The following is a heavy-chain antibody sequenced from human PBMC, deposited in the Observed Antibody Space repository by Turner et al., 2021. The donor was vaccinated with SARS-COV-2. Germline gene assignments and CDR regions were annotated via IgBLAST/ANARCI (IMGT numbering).Heavy chain of an antibody. V-gene: IGHV1-24*01. D-gene: IGHD6-19*01. J-gene: IGHJ6*02. CDR1: GYSLTEFS. Sequence: QVQLVQSGAEVKKPGASVKVSCKVSGYSLTEFSMHWVRQAPGKGREWMGGFDPEDGETIYAQKFQGRVTMTEDTSTDTAYMELSSLRSEDTAVYYCATGVAVAGTPSEYYYYYGMDVWGQGTTVTVSS. CDR2: FDPEDGET. CDR3: ATGVAVAGTPSEYYYYYGMDV.